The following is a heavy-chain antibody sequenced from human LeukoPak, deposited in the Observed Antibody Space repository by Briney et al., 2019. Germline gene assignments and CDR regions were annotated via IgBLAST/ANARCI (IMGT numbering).Heavy chain of an antibody. D-gene: IGHD2-2*01. V-gene: IGHV3-7*01. CDR2: IKQDGSEK. Sequence: GGSLRLSCAASGFTFSSYWMSWVRQAPGKGLEWVANIKQDGSEKYYVDSVKGRFTISRDNAKNSLYLQMNSLRAEDTAVYYCARDARYCSSTSCYYYYYGMDVWGQGATVTVSS. CDR3: ARDARYCSSTSCYYYYYGMDV. J-gene: IGHJ6*02. CDR1: GFTFSSYW.